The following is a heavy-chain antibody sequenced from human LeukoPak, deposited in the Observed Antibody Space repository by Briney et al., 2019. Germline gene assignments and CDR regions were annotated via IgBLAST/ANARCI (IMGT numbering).Heavy chain of an antibody. Sequence: PSETLSLTCTVSGGSIRSYYWSWIRQPPGKGLEWIGYIYHSGSTNYNPSLKSRVTISVDTSKNQFSLGLSSVTAADTAVYYCARVARWFGELINAFDIWGQGTMVTVSS. CDR2: IYHSGST. CDR1: GGSIRSYY. CDR3: ARVARWFGELINAFDI. D-gene: IGHD3-10*01. J-gene: IGHJ3*02. V-gene: IGHV4-59*01.